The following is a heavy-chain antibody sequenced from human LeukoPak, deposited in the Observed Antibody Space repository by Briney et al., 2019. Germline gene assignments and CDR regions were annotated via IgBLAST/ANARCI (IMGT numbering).Heavy chain of an antibody. J-gene: IGHJ4*02. Sequence: GGSLRLSCAASGFTFSSYWMSWVRQAPGKGLEWVANIKQDGSEKYYVDSVKGRFTISRDNAKNSLYLQMNSLRAEDTAVYYCARTTWAEWEPGWVYFDYWGQGTLVTVSS. CDR1: GFTFSSYW. CDR3: ARTTWAEWEPGWVYFDY. D-gene: IGHD1-26*01. V-gene: IGHV3-7*01. CDR2: IKQDGSEK.